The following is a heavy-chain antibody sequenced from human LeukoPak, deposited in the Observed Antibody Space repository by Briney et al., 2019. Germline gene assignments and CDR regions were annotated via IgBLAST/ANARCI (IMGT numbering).Heavy chain of an antibody. Sequence: GGSLRLSCAASGFTFNNYAMNWVRQAPGKGLEWVSAISGSGSRTYYADFVKGRFTISRDNSKNTMYLQMSSLRPEDTAVYYSAKDQIGYNKSIDSWGQGTLATVSS. CDR2: ISGSGSRT. J-gene: IGHJ4*02. CDR3: AKDQIGYNKSIDS. V-gene: IGHV3-23*01. CDR1: GFTFNNYA. D-gene: IGHD5-24*01.